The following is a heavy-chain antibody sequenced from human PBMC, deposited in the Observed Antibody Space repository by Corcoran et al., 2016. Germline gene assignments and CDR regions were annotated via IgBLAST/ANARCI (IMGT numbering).Heavy chain of an antibody. Sequence: QVQLQESGPGLVKPSETLSLTCTVSGGSISSYYWSWIRQPPGKGLEWIGYIYYSGSTNYNPSLKRRVTISVDTSKNQFSLKLSSVTAAETAVYYCARGMGRGAMVDWGQGTLVTVSS. CDR1: GGSISSYY. J-gene: IGHJ4*02. D-gene: IGHD2-15*01. CDR3: ARGMGRGAMVD. V-gene: IGHV4-59*01. CDR2: IYYSGST.